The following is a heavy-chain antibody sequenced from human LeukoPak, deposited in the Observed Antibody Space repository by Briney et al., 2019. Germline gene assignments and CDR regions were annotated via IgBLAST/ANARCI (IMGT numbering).Heavy chain of an antibody. V-gene: IGHV4-34*01. CDR3: TGEPIAVGY. CDR1: GGSFSGYY. J-gene: IGHJ4*02. D-gene: IGHD6-19*01. CDR2: INHSGST. Sequence: SETLSLTCAVYGGSFSGYYWSWIRQPPGKGLEWIGEINHSGSTNYNPSLKSRVTISVDTSKNQFSLKLSSLTAAHTAVFYCTGEPIAVGYWGQGTLVTVSS.